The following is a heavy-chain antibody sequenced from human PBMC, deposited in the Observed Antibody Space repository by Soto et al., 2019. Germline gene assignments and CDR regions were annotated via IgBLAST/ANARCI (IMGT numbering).Heavy chain of an antibody. J-gene: IGHJ3*02. V-gene: IGHV1-69*13. D-gene: IGHD3-10*01. CDR2: IIPIFGTA. CDR3: AREPHYYGSGSLDAFDI. Sequence: SVKVSCKASGGTFSSYAISWVRQAPGQGLEWMGGIIPIFGTANYAQKFQGRVTITADESTSTAYMELSSLRSEDTAVYYCAREPHYYGSGSLDAFDIWGQGTMVTVSS. CDR1: GGTFSSYA.